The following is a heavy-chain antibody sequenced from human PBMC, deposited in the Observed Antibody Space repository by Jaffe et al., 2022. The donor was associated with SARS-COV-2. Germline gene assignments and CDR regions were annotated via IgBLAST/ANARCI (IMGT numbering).Heavy chain of an antibody. D-gene: IGHD2-21*02. CDR3: ARNYVVVTATDTTDAFDI. Sequence: QVQLVESGGGVVQPGRSLRLSCAASGFTFSSYAMHWVRQAPGKGLEWVAVISYDGSNKYYADSVKGRFTISRDNSKNTLYLQMNSLRAEDTAVYYCARNYVVVTATDTTDAFDIWGQGTMVTVSS. J-gene: IGHJ3*02. CDR2: ISYDGSNK. V-gene: IGHV3-30*04. CDR1: GFTFSSYA.